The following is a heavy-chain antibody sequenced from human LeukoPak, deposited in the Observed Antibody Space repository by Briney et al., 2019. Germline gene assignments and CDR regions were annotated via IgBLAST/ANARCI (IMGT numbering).Heavy chain of an antibody. V-gene: IGHV3-7*01. CDR2: INQDGSEK. CDR3: ARGLRSSWGLDDY. D-gene: IGHD6-13*01. CDR1: GFTFNSYW. J-gene: IGHJ4*02. Sequence: PGGSLRLSCAASGFTFNSYWMSWVRQAPGKGLEWVVNINQDGSEKYYVGSVKGRFTISRDNAKSSLYLQMNSLRAEDTAVYYCARGLRSSWGLDDYWGQGTLVTVSS.